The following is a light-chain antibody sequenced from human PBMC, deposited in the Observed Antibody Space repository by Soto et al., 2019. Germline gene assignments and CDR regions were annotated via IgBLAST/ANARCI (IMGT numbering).Light chain of an antibody. J-gene: IGKJ1*01. CDR1: QGIGSW. Sequence: DIQMTQSPSSVSASVGDRVTITCRASQGIGSWLAWYQQKPGKAPKLLIYGALSLQSGVPSRFSGSGSGTDFTLTISSLQPEDFAAYYCQQANSFPWTFGQGTKVEIK. CDR2: GAL. CDR3: QQANSFPWT. V-gene: IGKV1-12*01.